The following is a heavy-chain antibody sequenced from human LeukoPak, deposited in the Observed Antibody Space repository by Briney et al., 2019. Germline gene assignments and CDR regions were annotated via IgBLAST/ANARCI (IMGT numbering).Heavy chain of an antibody. D-gene: IGHD3-22*01. CDR3: ARPYYYDSSNYAAGFDY. J-gene: IGHJ4*02. CDR1: GYTLTELS. V-gene: IGHV7-4-1*02. Sequence: GASVKVSCKVSGYTLTELSMHWVRQAPGQGLEWMGWINTNTGNPTYAQGFTGRFVFSLDTSVSTAYLQISSLKAEDTAVYFCARPYYYDSSNYAAGFDYWGQGTLVTVSS. CDR2: INTNTGNP.